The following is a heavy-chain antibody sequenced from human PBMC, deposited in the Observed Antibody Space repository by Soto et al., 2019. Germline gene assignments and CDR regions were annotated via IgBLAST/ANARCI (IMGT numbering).Heavy chain of an antibody. D-gene: IGHD3-10*01. V-gene: IGHV4-39*01. CDR1: GGSISSSSYC. CDR3: ARFSSGINY. J-gene: IGHJ4*02. Sequence: SETLSLTCTVSGGSISSSSYCWSWIRQPPGKGLEWIGTIYYSGSTYYNPSLKSRVTISVDTSKNQFSLKLSSVTAADTAVYYCARFSSGINYWGQGTLVTVSS. CDR2: IYYSGST.